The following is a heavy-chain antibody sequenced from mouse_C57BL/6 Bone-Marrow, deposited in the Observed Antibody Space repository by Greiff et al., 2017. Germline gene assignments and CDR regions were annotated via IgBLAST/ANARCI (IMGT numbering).Heavy chain of an antibody. J-gene: IGHJ2*01. D-gene: IGHD1-1*01. CDR3: ARDDGSSLDY. CDR1: GFTFSSYA. V-gene: IGHV5-4*01. Sequence: DVELVESGGGLVKPGGSLKLSCAASGFTFSSYAMSWVRQTPEKRLEWVATISDGGSYTYYPDNVKGRFTISRDNAKNNLYLQMSHLKSEDTAMYYCARDDGSSLDYWGQGTTLTVSS. CDR2: ISDGGSYT.